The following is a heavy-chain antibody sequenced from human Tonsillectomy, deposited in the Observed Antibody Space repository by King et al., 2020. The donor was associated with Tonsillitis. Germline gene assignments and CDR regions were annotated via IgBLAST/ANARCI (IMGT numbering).Heavy chain of an antibody. J-gene: IGHJ4*02. CDR3: ARHPIPIFGVARPYFDY. CDR1: GGSFSGYY. D-gene: IGHD3-3*01. Sequence: VQLQQWGAGLLKPSETLSLTCAVYGGSFSGYYWSWIRQPPGKGLEWIGEINHSGSTNYNPSLKSRVTISVDTSKNQFSLKLSSVTAADTAVYYCARHPIPIFGVARPYFDYWGQGTLVTVSS. CDR2: INHSGST. V-gene: IGHV4-34*01.